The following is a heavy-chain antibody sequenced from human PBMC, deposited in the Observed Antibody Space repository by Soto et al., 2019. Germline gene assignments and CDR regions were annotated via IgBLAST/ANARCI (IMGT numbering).Heavy chain of an antibody. D-gene: IGHD3-9*01. J-gene: IGHJ5*02. CDR3: ARGSRYFDWLLPTPSHWFDP. CDR1: GYTFTGYY. V-gene: IGHV1-2*02. CDR2: INPNSGGT. Sequence: ASVKVSCKASGYTFTGYYMHWVRQAPGQGLEWMGWINPNSGGTNYAQKFQGRVTMTRDTSISTAYMELSRLRSDDTAVYYCARGSRYFDWLLPTPSHWFDPWGQGTLVTVSS.